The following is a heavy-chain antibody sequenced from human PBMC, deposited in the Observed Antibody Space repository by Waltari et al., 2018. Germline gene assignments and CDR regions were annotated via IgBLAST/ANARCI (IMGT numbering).Heavy chain of an antibody. CDR2: IIPILGIA. V-gene: IGHV1-69*02. CDR1: GGTFSSYT. Sequence: QVQLVQSGAEVKKPGSSVKVSCKASGGTFSSYTISWVRQAPGTGLEWMGRIIPILGIANYEQKFQGRVTITADKSTSTAYMELSSLRSEDTAVYYCASRLSEYYDILTGYPNWGQGTLVTVSS. J-gene: IGHJ4*02. CDR3: ASRLSEYYDILTGYPN. D-gene: IGHD3-9*01.